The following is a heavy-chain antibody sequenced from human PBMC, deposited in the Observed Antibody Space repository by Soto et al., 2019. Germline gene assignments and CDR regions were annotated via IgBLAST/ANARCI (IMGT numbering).Heavy chain of an antibody. CDR1: GGSISSGGSY. CDR3: ARGIRGYCTVGSCNYDFYYFGLDV. J-gene: IGHJ6*02. CDR2: IYYTGSS. D-gene: IGHD2-15*01. V-gene: IGHV4-31*03. Sequence: SETLSLTCTVSGGSISSGGSYWSWIRQHPGKGLEWIAYIYYTGSSYYNPSLKSRVTVSVDTSKNQFSLKLRSVTAADTAVYYCARGIRGYCTVGSCNYDFYYFGLDVWGQGTTVTVSS.